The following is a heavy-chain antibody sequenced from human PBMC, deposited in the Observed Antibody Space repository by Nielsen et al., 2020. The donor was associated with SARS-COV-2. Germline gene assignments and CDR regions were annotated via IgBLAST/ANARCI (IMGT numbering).Heavy chain of an antibody. CDR3: ARMIAILNAFDI. CDR1: GGSLSGLL. Sequence: TLSLTCDVDGGSLSGLLWRCIRQPPGKALEWLARIDWDDDKYYSTSLKTRLTISKDTSKNQVVLTMTNMDPVDTATYYCARMIAILNAFDIWGQGTMVTVSS. J-gene: IGHJ3*02. V-gene: IGHV2-70*04. CDR2: IDWDDDK. D-gene: IGHD2-2*02.